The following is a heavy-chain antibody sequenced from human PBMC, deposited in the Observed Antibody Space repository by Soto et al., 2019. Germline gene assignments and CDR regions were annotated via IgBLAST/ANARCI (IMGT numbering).Heavy chain of an antibody. CDR2: VNHSGST. D-gene: IGHD3-9*01. CDR1: GGSFSGYY. Sequence: SETLSLTCAVYGGSFSGYYWSWIRQPPGKGLEWIGEVNHSGSTYYNPSLESRVTISVDTSKNQFSLKLMSLSAADTAVYYCGRLEGLATISYYFDYWGQGALVTVSS. J-gene: IGHJ4*02. V-gene: IGHV4-34*01. CDR3: GRLEGLATISYYFDY.